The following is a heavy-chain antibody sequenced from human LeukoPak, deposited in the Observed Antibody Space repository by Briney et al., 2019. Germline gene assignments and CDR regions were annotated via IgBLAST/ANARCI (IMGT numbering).Heavy chain of an antibody. D-gene: IGHD6-19*01. CDR3: ARSGGQQWLVLFDY. CDR1: GDSVSSNSAA. J-gene: IGHJ4*02. CDR2: TYYRSKWYN. Sequence: SQTLSLTCAISGDSVSSNSAAWNWIRQSPSRGLEWLGRTYYRSKWYNDYAVSVKSRITINPDTSKSQFSLQLNSVTPEDTAVYYCARSGGQQWLVLFDYWGQGTPVTVSS. V-gene: IGHV6-1*01.